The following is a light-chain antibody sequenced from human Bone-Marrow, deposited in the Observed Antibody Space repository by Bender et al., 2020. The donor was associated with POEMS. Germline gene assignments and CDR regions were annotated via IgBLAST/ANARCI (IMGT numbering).Light chain of an antibody. Sequence: SYELTQAPSMSVSPGQTASITCSADKLGDKYTCWYQQKPGQSPVLVIFQDRKRPSGIPERFSGSNSGNTATLTISGTQALDEAVYYCQAWDRNRLVFGGGTKLTVL. CDR2: QDR. CDR3: QAWDRNRLV. V-gene: IGLV3-1*01. CDR1: KLGDKY. J-gene: IGLJ3*02.